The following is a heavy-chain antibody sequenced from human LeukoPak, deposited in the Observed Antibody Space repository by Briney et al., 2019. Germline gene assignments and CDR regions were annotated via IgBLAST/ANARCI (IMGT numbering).Heavy chain of an antibody. D-gene: IGHD6-13*01. CDR2: INPSGGST. J-gene: IGHJ4*02. Sequence: ASVKVSCKASGYTFTSYYMHWVRQAPGQGLEWMGIINPSGGSTSYAQKFQGRVTMTRVTSTSTVYMELSSLRSEDTAVYYCARDLAAADTDYWGQGTLVTVSS. V-gene: IGHV1-46*01. CDR1: GYTFTSYY. CDR3: ARDLAAADTDY.